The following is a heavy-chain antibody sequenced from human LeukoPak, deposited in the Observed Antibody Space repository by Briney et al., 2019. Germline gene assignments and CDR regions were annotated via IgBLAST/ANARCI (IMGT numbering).Heavy chain of an antibody. D-gene: IGHD1-26*01. CDR2: IYNDGSST. Sequence: GGSLRLSCAASGFTFSSYWMHWVRQAPGKGLVWVSRIYNDGSSTSYADSVKGRFTISRDNAKSTLYLQMNSLRAEDTAVYYCARVRVGSGSSHAADAFDIWGQGTMVTVSS. J-gene: IGHJ3*02. CDR3: ARVRVGSGSSHAADAFDI. CDR1: GFTFSSYW. V-gene: IGHV3-74*01.